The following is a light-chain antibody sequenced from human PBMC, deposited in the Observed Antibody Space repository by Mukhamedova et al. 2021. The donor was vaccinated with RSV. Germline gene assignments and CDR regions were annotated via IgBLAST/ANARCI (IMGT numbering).Light chain of an antibody. CDR2: EVS. J-gene: IGLJ3*02. CDR1: GGYDY. V-gene: IGLV2-14*01. Sequence: GGYDYVSWYQQHAHRAPKLMIYEVSDRPSGVSSRFPGSKSGNTASLTISGLQAEDEGMYFCSSYTDSSTLVFGVGTRLTVL. CDR3: SSYTDSSTLV.